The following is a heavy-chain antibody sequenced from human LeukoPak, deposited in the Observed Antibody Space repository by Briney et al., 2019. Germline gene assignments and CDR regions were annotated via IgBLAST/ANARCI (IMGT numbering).Heavy chain of an antibody. D-gene: IGHD1-26*01. CDR1: GFTFSDSS. CDR2: MEKELNGYAT. V-gene: IGHV3-73*01. J-gene: IGHJ5*02. Sequence: GGSLKLSCAASGFTFSDSSIHWVRQASGKGLEWVGLMEKELNGYATAYAASVRGRFTISRDDSQNTAYLQMDSMKTEDTALYYCTRDSGTYNWLDPWGQGTLVTVSS. CDR3: TRDSGTYNWLDP.